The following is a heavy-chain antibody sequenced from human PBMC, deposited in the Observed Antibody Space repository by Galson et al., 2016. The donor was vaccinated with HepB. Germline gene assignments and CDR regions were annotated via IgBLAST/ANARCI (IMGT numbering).Heavy chain of an antibody. J-gene: IGHJ4*02. CDR3: ARDGFVASRVFDS. CDR2: IKPDGSEK. V-gene: IGHV3-7*03. D-gene: IGHD2-15*01. Sequence: SLRLSCAVSGFRISNNWMTWVRQSPDKGLEWVANIKPDGSEKYYVDSVKGRFTISGDNAKNSLYLQLNSLRAEDTAVYYCARDGFVASRVFDSWGQGTLVIVSS. CDR1: GFRISNNW.